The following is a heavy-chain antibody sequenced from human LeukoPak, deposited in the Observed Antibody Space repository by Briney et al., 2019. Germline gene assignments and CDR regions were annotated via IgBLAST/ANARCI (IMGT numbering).Heavy chain of an antibody. Sequence: GASVKVSCKASGYTFTGYYIQWVRQAPGQGLEWMGWINPHSCGTNYAQEFQGRVTMTRDTSISTAYMELSSLRPDDTAVYSCARGVTARGSYYYMDIWGNGTTVTISS. CDR1: GYTFTGYY. D-gene: IGHD2-21*02. CDR3: ARGVTARGSYYYMDI. CDR2: INPHSCGT. J-gene: IGHJ6*03. V-gene: IGHV1-2*02.